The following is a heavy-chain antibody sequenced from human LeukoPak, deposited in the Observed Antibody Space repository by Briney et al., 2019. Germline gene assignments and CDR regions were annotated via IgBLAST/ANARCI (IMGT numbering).Heavy chain of an antibody. CDR2: IRSKANSYAT. CDR1: GFTFSSYA. J-gene: IGHJ4*02. V-gene: IGHV3-73*01. D-gene: IGHD6-19*01. CDR3: TRHGVAGIDY. Sequence: GGSLRLSCAASGFTFSSYALHWVRQASGKGLEWVGRIRSKANSYATAYAASVKGRFTISRDDSRNTAYLQMNSLKTEDTAVYYCTRHGVAGIDYWGQGTLVTVSS.